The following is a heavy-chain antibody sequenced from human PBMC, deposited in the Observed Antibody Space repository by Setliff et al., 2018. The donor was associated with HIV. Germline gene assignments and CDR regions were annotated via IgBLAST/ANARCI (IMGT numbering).Heavy chain of an antibody. CDR1: GASIRTGSYY. CDR3: ASAGPYCGADCPYNWLTP. D-gene: IGHD2-21*02. CDR2: IYYSGTT. Sequence: SETLSLTCTVSGASIRTGSYYWGWIRQPPGKGLEWIGTIYYSGTTYYNPSVKSRVTISVDTSKNQFSLNLTSVTATDTAVYYCASAGPYCGADCPYNWLTPWGQGTLVTVSS. V-gene: IGHV4-39*01. J-gene: IGHJ5*02.